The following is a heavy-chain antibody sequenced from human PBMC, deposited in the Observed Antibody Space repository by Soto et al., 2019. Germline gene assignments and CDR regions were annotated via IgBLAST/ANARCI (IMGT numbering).Heavy chain of an antibody. V-gene: IGHV3-7*01. D-gene: IGHD3-16*01. J-gene: IGHJ4*02. Sequence: EVQLVESGGGLVQPGGSLRLSCVASGFTFSNYWMNWVRQAPGEGLEWVANIKQDGSEKYYAASVKGRFTISRDTTNTSLYLQMNSLRADDPAFYYCATLRLQDWGQGTLVTVSS. CDR3: ATLRLQD. CDR2: IKQDGSEK. CDR1: GFTFSNYW.